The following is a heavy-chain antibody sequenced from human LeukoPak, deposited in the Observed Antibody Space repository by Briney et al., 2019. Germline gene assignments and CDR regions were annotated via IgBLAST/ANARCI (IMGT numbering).Heavy chain of an antibody. Sequence: SQTLSLTCTVSGGSISSGSYYWSWIRQPAGKGLEWIGRSYTSGSTNYNPSLKSRVTISVDPSKNQFSLKLSSVTAADTAVYYCAREGGFGELPTPFDYWGQGTLVTVCS. V-gene: IGHV4-61*02. CDR2: SYTSGST. J-gene: IGHJ4*02. CDR1: GGSISSGSYY. D-gene: IGHD3-10*01. CDR3: AREGGFGELPTPFDY.